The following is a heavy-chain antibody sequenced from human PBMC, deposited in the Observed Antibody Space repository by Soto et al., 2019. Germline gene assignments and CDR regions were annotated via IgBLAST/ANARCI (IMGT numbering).Heavy chain of an antibody. J-gene: IGHJ6*02. CDR3: ARDPIAPFPPYYCYGMDV. V-gene: IGHV3-33*01. CDR2: IWYDGSNK. D-gene: IGHD2-21*01. Sequence: QVQLVESGGGVVQPGRSLRLSCAASGFTFSSYGMHWVRQAPGKGLEWVAVIWYDGSNKYYADSVKGRFTISRDNSKNTXIMQMNSLRAENTAVYYCARDPIAPFPPYYCYGMDVWGQGTTVTVSS. CDR1: GFTFSSYG.